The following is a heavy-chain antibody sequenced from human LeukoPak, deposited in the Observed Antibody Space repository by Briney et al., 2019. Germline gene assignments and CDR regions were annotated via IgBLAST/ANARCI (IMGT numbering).Heavy chain of an antibody. CDR2: INPSGGST. D-gene: IGHD6-13*01. CDR3: AREGFEAAAGWTYYYYYMDV. Sequence: ASVKVSCKASGYTFTSYYMHWVRQAPGQGLEWMGIINPSGGSTSYAQKFQGRVTMTRDMSTSTVYMELSSLRSEDTAVYYCAREGFEAAAGWTYYYYYMDVWGKGTTVTISS. J-gene: IGHJ6*03. V-gene: IGHV1-46*01. CDR1: GYTFTSYY.